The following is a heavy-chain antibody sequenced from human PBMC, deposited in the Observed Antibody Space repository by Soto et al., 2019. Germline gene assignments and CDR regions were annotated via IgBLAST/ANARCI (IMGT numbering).Heavy chain of an antibody. CDR2: ISYDGSNK. D-gene: IGHD6-19*01. J-gene: IGHJ6*02. CDR1: GFTFSSYA. V-gene: IGHV3-30-3*01. Sequence: VQLVESGGGVVQPGRSLRLSCAASGFTFSSYAMHWVRQAPGKGLEWVAVISYDGSNKYYADSVKGRFTISSDNSKNTLYLQMNSMRAEATAVYYCARDGPLDGRGWSRGLDVWGQGTTVTVSS. CDR3: ARDGPLDGRGWSRGLDV.